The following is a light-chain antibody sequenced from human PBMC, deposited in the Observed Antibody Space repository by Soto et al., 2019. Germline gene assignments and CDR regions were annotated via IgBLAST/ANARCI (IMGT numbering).Light chain of an antibody. CDR1: QSISSY. V-gene: IGKV1-39*01. CDR2: AAS. CDR3: QQRYSTRWT. Sequence: DLQRTKSPSSLSASVGDRVNITCRASQSISSYLNWYQQKPGKDPKLLIYAASSLQSGVPSRFSGSGSGTDFNLTISSLQPEDFATYYCQQRYSTRWTFGQGTKVDIK. J-gene: IGKJ1*01.